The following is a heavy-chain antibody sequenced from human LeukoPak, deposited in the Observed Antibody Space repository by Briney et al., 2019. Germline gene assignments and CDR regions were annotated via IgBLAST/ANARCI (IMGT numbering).Heavy chain of an antibody. V-gene: IGHV3-23*01. CDR2: ISGSGGST. CDR3: ASFGSGSYYSWFDP. Sequence: GGSLRLSCAASGFTFSSYAMSWVRQAPGKGLEWVSAISGSGGSTYYADSVKGRFTISRDNSKNTLYLQMNSLRAADTAVYYCASFGSGSYYSWFDPWGQGTLVTVSS. J-gene: IGHJ5*02. CDR1: GFTFSSYA. D-gene: IGHD3-10*01.